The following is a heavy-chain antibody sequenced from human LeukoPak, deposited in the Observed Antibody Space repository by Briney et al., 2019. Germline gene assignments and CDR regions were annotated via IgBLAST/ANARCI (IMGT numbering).Heavy chain of an antibody. CDR3: TAGVHGDTRGLDR. Sequence: GGSLRLSCAASGFTVSSNYMSWVRQAPGKGLEWVSVIYSGGSTYYADSVKGRFTISRDNSKNTLYLQMNSLRAEDTAVYYCTAGVHGDTRGLDRWGQGTLVTVSS. D-gene: IGHD4-17*01. CDR1: GFTVSSNY. CDR2: IYSGGST. J-gene: IGHJ4*02. V-gene: IGHV3-53*01.